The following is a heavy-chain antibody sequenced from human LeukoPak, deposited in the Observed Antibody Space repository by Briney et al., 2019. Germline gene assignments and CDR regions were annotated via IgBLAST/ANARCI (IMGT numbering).Heavy chain of an antibody. D-gene: IGHD2-21*01. V-gene: IGHV3-15*01. Sequence: GGSLRLSCAASGFTFTNAWMTWVRQAPGKGLEWVGRVKTKTDGGTIDYAAPVKGRFTISRDDSKNTLFLQMDSLKIEDTAVYYCTTVSGGGDCYRYWGQGILVTVS. CDR1: GFTFTNAW. J-gene: IGHJ4*02. CDR2: VKTKTDGGTI. CDR3: TTVSGGGDCYRY.